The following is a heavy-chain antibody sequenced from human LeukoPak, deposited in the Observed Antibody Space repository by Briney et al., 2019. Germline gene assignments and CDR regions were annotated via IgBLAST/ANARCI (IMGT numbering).Heavy chain of an antibody. Sequence: SETLSLTCTVSGGSISSYYWSWIRQPPGKGLEWIWYIYYSGSTNYNPSLKSRVTISVDTSKNQFSLKLSSVTAADTAVYYCAREVRYYDSSGYSFDYWGQGTLVTVSS. V-gene: IGHV4-59*01. CDR1: GGSISSYY. J-gene: IGHJ4*02. CDR2: IYYSGST. CDR3: AREVRYYDSSGYSFDY. D-gene: IGHD3-22*01.